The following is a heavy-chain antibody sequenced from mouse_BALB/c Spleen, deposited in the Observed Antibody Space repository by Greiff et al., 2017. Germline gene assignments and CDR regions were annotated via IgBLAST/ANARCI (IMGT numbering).Heavy chain of an antibody. CDR3: TRDDGYY. V-gene: IGHV1-15*01. CDR1: GYTFTDYE. Sequence: VQLQQSGAELVRPGASVTLSCKASGYTFTDYEMHWVKQTPVHGLEWIGAIDPETGGTAYNQKFKGKATLTADKSSSTAYMELRSLTSEDSAVYYCTRDDGYYWGQGTTLTVSS. D-gene: IGHD2-3*01. J-gene: IGHJ2*01. CDR2: IDPETGGT.